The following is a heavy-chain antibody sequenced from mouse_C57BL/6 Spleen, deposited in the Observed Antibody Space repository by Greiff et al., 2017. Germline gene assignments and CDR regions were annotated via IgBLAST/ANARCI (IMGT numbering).Heavy chain of an antibody. CDR3: TRGADGSSYEGIAY. D-gene: IGHD1-1*01. CDR2: ISSGGDYI. V-gene: IGHV5-9-1*02. Sequence: EVKLVESGEGLVKPGGSLKLSCAASGFTFSSYAMSWVRQTPEKRLEWVAYISSGGDYIYYADTVKGRFTISRDNARNTLYLQMSSLKSEDTAMEYCTRGADGSSYEGIAYWGQGTLVTVSA. J-gene: IGHJ3*01. CDR1: GFTFSSYA.